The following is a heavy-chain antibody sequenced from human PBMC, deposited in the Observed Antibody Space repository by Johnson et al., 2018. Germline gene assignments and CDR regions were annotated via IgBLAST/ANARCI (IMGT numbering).Heavy chain of an antibody. J-gene: IGHJ3*02. CDR3: AGPLSYDSSGYRGAFDS. V-gene: IGHV4-4*02. CDR2: IYYSGSS. Sequence: QVQLQESGPGLVKPSGTLSLTCAVSGGSISSSNWWSCVRQPPGKGLEWIGYIYYSGSSNYNPSLKSRVTISVDTSKNQFSLKLTSVTAADTAMYYCAGPLSYDSSGYRGAFDSWGQGPMVTVSS. CDR1: GGSISSSNW. D-gene: IGHD3-22*01.